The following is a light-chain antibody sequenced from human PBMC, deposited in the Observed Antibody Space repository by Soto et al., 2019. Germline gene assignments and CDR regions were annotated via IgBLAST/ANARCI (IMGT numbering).Light chain of an antibody. J-gene: IGKJ2*01. CDR2: DAS. CDR3: QQYANLPNT. CDR1: QDITKY. Sequence: DIQMTQSPSSLSASVGDRVTITCQASQDITKYLNWYQQKPGKAPKLLIYDASNLETGVPSRFSGSASGTDFTFTISSLRPEDFATYYCQQYANLPNTFGRGTKLEIK. V-gene: IGKV1-33*01.